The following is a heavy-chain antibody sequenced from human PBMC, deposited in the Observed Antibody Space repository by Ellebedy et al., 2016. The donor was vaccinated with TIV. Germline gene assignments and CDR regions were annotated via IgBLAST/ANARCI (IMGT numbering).Heavy chain of an antibody. CDR2: IKSKTDGGTT. J-gene: IGHJ2*01. CDR1: GFTFSNAW. V-gene: IGHV3-15*01. CDR3: ASGWVGATPWYFDL. D-gene: IGHD1-26*01. Sequence: GGSLRLSCAASGFTFSNAWMSWVRQAPGKGLEWVGRIKSKTDGGTTDYAAPVKGRFTISRDDSKNTLYLQMNSLKTEDTAVYYCASGWVGATPWYFDLWGRGTLVTVSS.